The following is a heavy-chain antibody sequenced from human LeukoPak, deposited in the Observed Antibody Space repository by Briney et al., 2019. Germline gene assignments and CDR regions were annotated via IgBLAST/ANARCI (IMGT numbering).Heavy chain of an antibody. V-gene: IGHV4-39*07. CDR3: ARSLGDYYDSSGYYDY. J-gene: IGHJ4*02. Sequence: SETLSLTCTVSGGSISSSSYYWGWVRQPPGKGLEWIGEIYHSGSTNYNPSLKSRVTISVDKSKNQFSLKLSSVTAADTAVYYCARSLGDYYDSSGYYDYWGQGTLVTVSS. D-gene: IGHD3-22*01. CDR2: IYHSGST. CDR1: GGSISSSSYY.